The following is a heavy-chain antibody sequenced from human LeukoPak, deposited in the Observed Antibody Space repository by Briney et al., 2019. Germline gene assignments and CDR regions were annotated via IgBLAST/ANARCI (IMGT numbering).Heavy chain of an antibody. CDR3: ARDVRFIAAAGRFDH. V-gene: IGHV3-23*01. J-gene: IGHJ4*02. CDR2: IYGSGEIT. Sequence: GGSLRLSXAASGFTFGSHAMTWVRQAPGKGLEWVSSIYGSGEITYYADSVKGRFTISRDNSKSTLYLLMNSLRAEDTAIYFCARDVRFIAAAGRFDHWGQGTLVSVSS. D-gene: IGHD6-25*01. CDR1: GFTFGSHA.